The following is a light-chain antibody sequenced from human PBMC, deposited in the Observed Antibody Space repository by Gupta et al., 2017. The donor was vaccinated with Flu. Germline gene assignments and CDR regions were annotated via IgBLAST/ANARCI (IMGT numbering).Light chain of an antibody. CDR2: GNT. J-gene: IGLJ2*01. CDR1: TSNIGAGYN. CDR3: QSYDTSLSAVV. Sequence: QSVLTQPPAVSGAPGQRVTLSCTGNTSNIGAGYNVHWSQQFPRSPPKLLINGNTNRPSGVPDRISGSKSGTSASLTITGLQAEDEADYYCQSYDTSLSAVVFGGGTKLTVL. V-gene: IGLV1-40*01.